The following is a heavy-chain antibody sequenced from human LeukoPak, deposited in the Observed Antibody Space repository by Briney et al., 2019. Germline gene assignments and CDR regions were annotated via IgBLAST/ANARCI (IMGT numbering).Heavy chain of an antibody. Sequence: PSETLSLTCTVSDYSISSGYYWGWIRQPPGKGLEWIGSIYHSGSTYYNPSLKSRVTISVDRSKNQFSLKLSSVTAADTAVYYCARFNGGGYSSGWYHSWFDPWGQGTLVTVSS. J-gene: IGHJ5*02. D-gene: IGHD6-19*01. CDR3: ARFNGGGYSSGWYHSWFDP. CDR1: DYSISSGYY. V-gene: IGHV4-38-2*02. CDR2: IYHSGST.